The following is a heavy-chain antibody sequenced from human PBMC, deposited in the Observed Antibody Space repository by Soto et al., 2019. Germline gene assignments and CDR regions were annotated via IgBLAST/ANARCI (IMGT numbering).Heavy chain of an antibody. CDR1: GFTFSSYG. D-gene: IGHD6-19*01. CDR2: ISYDGSNK. CDR3: AKDGSSGWYDAFDI. V-gene: IGHV3-30*18. Sequence: GGSLRLSCAASGFTFSSYGMHWVRQAPGKGLEWVAVISYDGSNKYYADSVKGRFTISRDNSKNTLYLQMNSLRAEDTAVYYCAKDGSSGWYDAFDIWGQGTMVTVSS. J-gene: IGHJ3*02.